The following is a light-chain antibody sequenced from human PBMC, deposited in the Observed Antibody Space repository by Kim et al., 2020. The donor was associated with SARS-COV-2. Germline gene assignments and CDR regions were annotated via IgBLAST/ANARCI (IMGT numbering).Light chain of an antibody. CDR3: NSRDSSGNHLGV. CDR2: GKN. Sequence: LGQTVRITCQGDSLRSYYASWYQQKPGQAPVLVIYGKNNRTSGIPDRFSGCSSGNTASFTITGAQAEDEADYYCNSRDSSGNHLGVFGGGTQLTVL. CDR1: SLRSYY. J-gene: IGLJ3*02. V-gene: IGLV3-19*01.